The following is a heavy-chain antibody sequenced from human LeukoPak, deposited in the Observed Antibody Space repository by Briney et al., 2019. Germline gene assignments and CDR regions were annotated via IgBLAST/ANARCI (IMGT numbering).Heavy chain of an antibody. J-gene: IGHJ3*02. CDR3: ASWGSYWNDAFDI. Sequence: PGGSLRLSCAASGFTFSSYEMNWVRQAPGKGLEWVSYISSSGSTIYYADSVKGRFTISRDNAKNSLYLQMNSLRAEDTALYYCASWGSYWNDAFDIWGQGTMITVSS. CDR1: GFTFSSYE. CDR2: ISSSGSTI. V-gene: IGHV3-48*03. D-gene: IGHD3-16*01.